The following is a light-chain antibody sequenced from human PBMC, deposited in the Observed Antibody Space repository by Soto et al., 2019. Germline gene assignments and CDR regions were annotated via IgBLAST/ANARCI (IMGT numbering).Light chain of an antibody. J-gene: IGKJ1*01. CDR1: QTLTSSY. CDR2: GAS. CDR3: QYYDPSPAWT. Sequence: EIVLTQSPGTLSLSPGERATLSCRASQTLTSSYLAWYQQKPGQAPRLLIYGASRRATGIPDRFSGSGSGTDFTLTISRLEYEDFAVYYCQYYDPSPAWTFGQGTRVEIK. V-gene: IGKV3-20*01.